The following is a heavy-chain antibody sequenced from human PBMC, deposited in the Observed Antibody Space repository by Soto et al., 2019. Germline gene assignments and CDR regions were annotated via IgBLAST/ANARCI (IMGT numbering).Heavy chain of an antibody. CDR3: VVGDYCSSTSCYGEPGDYYYGMDV. J-gene: IGHJ6*02. CDR2: IYYSGST. CDR1: GGSISSSSYY. Sequence: PSETLSLTCTVSGGSISSSSYYWGWIRQPPGKGLEWIGSIYYSGSTYYNPSLKSRVTISVDTSKNQFSLKLSSVTAADTAVYYCVVGDYCSSTSCYGEPGDYYYGMDVWGQGTTVTVSS. V-gene: IGHV4-39*01. D-gene: IGHD2-2*01.